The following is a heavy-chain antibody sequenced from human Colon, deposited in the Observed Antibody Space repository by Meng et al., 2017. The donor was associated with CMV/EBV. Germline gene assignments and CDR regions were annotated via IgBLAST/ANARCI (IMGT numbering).Heavy chain of an antibody. Sequence: SETLSLTCDISGDTVSSTTVGWNWISQSPSRGLEWLGRIYYSSRWLDDYSHSVKSRICINVATSQLQFSLPLDSVTPDDTAFYYCARRHASCWYSFDSWGQGTLVTVSS. CDR1: GDTVSSTTVG. J-gene: IGHJ4*02. V-gene: IGHV6-1*01. CDR3: ARRHASCWYSFDS. D-gene: IGHD6-19*01. CDR2: IYYSSRWLD.